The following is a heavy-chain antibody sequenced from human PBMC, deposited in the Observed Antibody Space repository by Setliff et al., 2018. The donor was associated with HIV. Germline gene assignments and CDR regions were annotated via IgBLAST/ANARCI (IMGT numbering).Heavy chain of an antibody. V-gene: IGHV4-39*01. J-gene: IGHJ4*02. CDR1: GVSITSATYY. D-gene: IGHD5-12*01. Sequence: SETLSLTCAVSGVSITSATYYWSWIRHSPGKGLEWIGYIDYSGSAYHNPSLKSRITLSVETSKNQFSLKLSSVTAADTAVYYCAFSKQMATMAFDYWGQGALVTVSS. CDR2: IDYSGSA. CDR3: AFSKQMATMAFDY.